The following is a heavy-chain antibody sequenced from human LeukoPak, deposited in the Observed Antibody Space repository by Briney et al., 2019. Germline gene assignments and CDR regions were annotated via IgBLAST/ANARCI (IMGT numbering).Heavy chain of an antibody. CDR2: ISAYNGDT. Sequence: EASVKVSCKASGYTFTSYGISWVRQAPGKGLEWMGWISAYNGDTNYAQKLQGRVTMTTDTSTSTAYMELRSLRSDDTAVYYCARVGSGYRVDPWGQGTLVTVSS. D-gene: IGHD3-22*01. V-gene: IGHV1-18*01. CDR3: ARVGSGYRVDP. CDR1: GYTFTSYG. J-gene: IGHJ5*02.